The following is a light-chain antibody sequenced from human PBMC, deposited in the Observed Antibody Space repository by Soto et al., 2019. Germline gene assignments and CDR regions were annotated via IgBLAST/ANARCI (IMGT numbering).Light chain of an antibody. Sequence: QSALTQPASVSGSPGQSITISCTGTSSDVGGYNYVSWYQQHPGKAPKLMIYEVSNWPSGVSNRFSGSKSGNTASLTISGLQAEDEADYYCISYTSSSTLVFGGGTKLTVL. V-gene: IGLV2-14*01. CDR2: EVS. CDR1: SSDVGGYNY. J-gene: IGLJ2*01. CDR3: ISYTSSSTLV.